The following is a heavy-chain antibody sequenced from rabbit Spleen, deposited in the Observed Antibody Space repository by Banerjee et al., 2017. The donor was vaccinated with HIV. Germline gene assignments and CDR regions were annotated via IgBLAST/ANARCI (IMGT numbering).Heavy chain of an antibody. CDR2: IDTTSGNT. CDR3: ARGEHFSVGFSAFAIYLDL. J-gene: IGHJ4*01. Sequence: QQQLEESGGGLVKPGGTLTLTCKASGIDFSSTYYMCWVRQAPGKGLEWIGCIDTTSGNTAYATWAKGRFTISKTSSTTVTLQMTSLTAADTATYFCARGEHFSVGFSAFAIYLDLWGQGTLVTVS. D-gene: IGHD6-1*01. V-gene: IGHV1S45*01. CDR1: GIDFSSTYY.